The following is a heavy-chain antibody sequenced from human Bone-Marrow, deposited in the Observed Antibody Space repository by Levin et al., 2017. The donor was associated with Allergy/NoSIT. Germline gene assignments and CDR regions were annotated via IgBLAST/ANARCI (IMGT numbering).Heavy chain of an antibody. D-gene: IGHD3-22*01. CDR2: INTDNGNA. Sequence: VASVKVSCKASGYTLTSHGITWVRQAPGHGLEYMGWINTDNGNATYAQTFKGRVTLTTDTSTSTAYMEVRSLKSDDTAMYFCARGPVIITKTHYYYYGLDVWGQGTTVTVSS. CDR1: GYTLTSHG. V-gene: IGHV1-18*01. J-gene: IGHJ6*02. CDR3: ARGPVIITKTHYYYYGLDV.